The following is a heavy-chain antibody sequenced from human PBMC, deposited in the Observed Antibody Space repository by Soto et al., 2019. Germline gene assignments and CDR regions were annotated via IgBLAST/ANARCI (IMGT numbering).Heavy chain of an antibody. Sequence: EVQLLESGGALVHPGGSLSLSCAASGFTFTSYAMTWVRQAPEKGLEWVSSISASGGTTYYTDSVKGRFTISRDNSKNTLFLQMNRLRAEDTAVYYCAKAWGWFDPWGQGTLVTVSS. J-gene: IGHJ5*02. CDR2: ISASGGTT. V-gene: IGHV3-23*01. D-gene: IGHD3-16*01. CDR3: AKAWGWFDP. CDR1: GFTFTSYA.